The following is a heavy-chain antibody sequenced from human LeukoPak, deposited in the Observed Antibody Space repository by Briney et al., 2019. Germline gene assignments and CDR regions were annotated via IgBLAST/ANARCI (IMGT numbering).Heavy chain of an antibody. CDR1: GFFFSSHA. Sequence: ERFLRLSCAASGFFFSSHAFHWVRQAPGKGLEWVAVTSYDGSNKFYADAVKGRFAISRDNSKSMLYLQMNGLRIEDTAVYYCARDDGSGWSYFDYWGQGTLVTVSS. CDR2: TSYDGSNK. CDR3: ARDDGSGWSYFDY. D-gene: IGHD6-19*01. J-gene: IGHJ4*02. V-gene: IGHV3-30*09.